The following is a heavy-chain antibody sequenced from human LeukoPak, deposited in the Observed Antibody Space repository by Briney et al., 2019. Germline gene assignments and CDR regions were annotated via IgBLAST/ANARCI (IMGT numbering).Heavy chain of an antibody. Sequence: SETLSLTCNVSGGSISSYYWSWIRQPPGKGLEWIGYIYSTGSTNYNPSLKSRVTISVDTSKNQFSLKLSSVTAADTAVYYCAREAVAGYFDYWGQGTLVTVSS. CDR1: GGSISSYY. D-gene: IGHD6-19*01. CDR3: AREAVAGYFDY. CDR2: IYSTGST. V-gene: IGHV4-4*08. J-gene: IGHJ4*02.